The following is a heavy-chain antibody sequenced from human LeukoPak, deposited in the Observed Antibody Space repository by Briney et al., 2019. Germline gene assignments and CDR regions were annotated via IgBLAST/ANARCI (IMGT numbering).Heavy chain of an antibody. J-gene: IGHJ2*01. CDR2: ITNRGDTV. CDR3: VRDPAWGHWYFDL. Sequence: GGSLRLSCAASGFTFSDYYMTWVRQAPGKGLEWLSYITNRGDTVFYADSVKGRFTVSRDNAKRSLYLQIESLRDDDTAVYYCVRDPAWGHWYFDLWGRGTLVTVS. D-gene: IGHD1-26*01. CDR1: GFTFSDYY. V-gene: IGHV3-11*01.